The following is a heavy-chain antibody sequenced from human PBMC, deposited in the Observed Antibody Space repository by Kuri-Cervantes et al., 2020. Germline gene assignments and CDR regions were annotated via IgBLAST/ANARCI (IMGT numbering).Heavy chain of an antibody. CDR1: GDSISSSDW. Sequence: SETLSLTCAVSGDSISSSDWWSWVRQPPGKGLEWIGEIYHSGSTNYNPSLKSRVTISVDKSKNQFSLKLSSVTAADTAVYYCARINKRDQTTPRTTLGIKDAFDIWGQGTMVTVSS. V-gene: IGHV4-4*02. J-gene: IGHJ3*02. D-gene: IGHD2/OR15-2a*01. CDR3: ARINKRDQTTPRTTLGIKDAFDI. CDR2: IYHSGST.